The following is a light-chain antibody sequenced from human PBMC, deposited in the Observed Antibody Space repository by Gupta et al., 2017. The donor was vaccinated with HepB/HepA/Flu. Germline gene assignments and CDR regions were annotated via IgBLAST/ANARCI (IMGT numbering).Light chain of an antibody. J-gene: IGKJ1*01. V-gene: IGKV3-20*01. CDR1: QTININF. Sequence: EVLLTQSPGTLSLSLGERGTLSCRASQTININFLVWYQQKPGQAPRILFYATSRATDVPDRFSGSGSGTEFTPPNDRLEPEEVAVYYCQQYGASPYTLGQGTKVEIK. CDR2: ATS. CDR3: QQYGASPYT.